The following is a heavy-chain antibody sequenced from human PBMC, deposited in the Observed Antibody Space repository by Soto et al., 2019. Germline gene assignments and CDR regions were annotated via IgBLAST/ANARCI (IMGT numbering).Heavy chain of an antibody. D-gene: IGHD6-6*01. Sequence: QVQVVESGGGVVQPGRSLRLSCAASGFTLSGYGMHWVRQAPGKGLEWGAVISYDGRNQYYADSVKGRFTVSRDNSKSTLYLQMDSLGVEDSAVYYCAKGGSSSARYFDYWGQGTLVTVSS. CDR2: ISYDGRNQ. CDR3: AKGGSSSARYFDY. V-gene: IGHV3-30*18. J-gene: IGHJ4*02. CDR1: GFTLSGYG.